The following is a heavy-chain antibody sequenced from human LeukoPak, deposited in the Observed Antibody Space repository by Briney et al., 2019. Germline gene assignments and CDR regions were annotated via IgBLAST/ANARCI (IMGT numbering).Heavy chain of an antibody. D-gene: IGHD3-3*01. CDR2: IIPIFGTA. V-gene: IGHV1-69*13. Sequence: SVKVSCKASGGTFSSYAISWVRQAPGQGLEWMGGIIPIFGTANYAQKFQGRVTITADEYTSTAYMELSSLRSEDTDVYYCARQGEYYDFWSGYKKHYYYYYMDVWGKGTTVTVSS. CDR3: ARQGEYYDFWSGYKKHYYYYYMDV. J-gene: IGHJ6*03. CDR1: GGTFSSYA.